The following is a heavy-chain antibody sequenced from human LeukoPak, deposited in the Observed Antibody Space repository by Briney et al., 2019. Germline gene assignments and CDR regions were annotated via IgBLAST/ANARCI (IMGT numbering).Heavy chain of an antibody. D-gene: IGHD3-22*01. J-gene: IGHJ4*02. V-gene: IGHV1-2*02. CDR1: GYTFTFCC. CDR2: INPNSGGT. CDR3: ARTRRKYYYDSCGYMVHYFDY. Sequence: GASVKVSCKASGYTFTFCCMHWMRQAPGQGLEWMGWINPNSGGTNYAQKFQGRVTMTRDTSISTAYMELSRLRYDETAVNYWARTRRKYYYDSCGYMVHYFDYWGQGTLVTVSS.